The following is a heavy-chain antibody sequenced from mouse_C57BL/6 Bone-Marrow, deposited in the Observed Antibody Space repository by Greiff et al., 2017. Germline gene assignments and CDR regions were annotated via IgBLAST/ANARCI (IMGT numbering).Heavy chain of an antibody. J-gene: IGHJ2*01. D-gene: IGHD3-2*02. V-gene: IGHV1-54*01. CDR3: AREDSSGLFDY. CDR2: INPGSGGT. CDR1: GYAFTNYL. Sequence: QVQLQQSGAELVRPGTSVKVSCKASGYAFTNYLIEWVKQRPGQGLEWIGVINPGSGGTNYNEKFKGKATLTADKSSSTAYIQLSSLTSEDSAVYFCAREDSSGLFDYWGQGTTLTVSS.